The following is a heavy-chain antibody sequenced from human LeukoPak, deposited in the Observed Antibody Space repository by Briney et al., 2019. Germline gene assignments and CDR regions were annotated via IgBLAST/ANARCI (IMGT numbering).Heavy chain of an antibody. D-gene: IGHD3-3*01. J-gene: IGHJ4*02. CDR1: GYTFSRNW. CDR3: VRDLEGRSGH. CDR2: IDEDGSTT. V-gene: IGHV3-74*01. Sequence: SGGSLRLSCAASGYTFSRNWMHCVSEAPGKGLVWVSRIDEDGSTTNYAEAGIGRSTNYRDNAKYTLFLQMNSVSAEDTDGDYCVRDLEGRSGHWGQGTLVTVSS.